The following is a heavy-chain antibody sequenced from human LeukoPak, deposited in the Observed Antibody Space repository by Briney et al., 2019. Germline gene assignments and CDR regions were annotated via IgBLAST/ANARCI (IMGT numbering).Heavy chain of an antibody. CDR1: GGSISSYY. CDR3: ARMGWNDVNWFDP. Sequence: PSETLSLTCTVSGGSISSYYWSWIRQPPGKGLEWIGYIYYSGSTNYNPSLKSRVTISVDTSKNQFSLKLSSVTAADTAVYYCARMGWNDVNWFDPWGQGTLVTVSS. D-gene: IGHD1-1*01. J-gene: IGHJ5*02. CDR2: IYYSGST. V-gene: IGHV4-59*01.